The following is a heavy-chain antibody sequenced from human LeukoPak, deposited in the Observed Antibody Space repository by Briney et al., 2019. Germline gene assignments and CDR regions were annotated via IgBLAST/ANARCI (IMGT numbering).Heavy chain of an antibody. CDR3: AIHSNYYDSSGYYYRVY. D-gene: IGHD3-22*01. J-gene: IGHJ4*02. CDR2: INSGGSST. Sequence: PGGSLRLSCAASGFTFSSYWMHWVRQAPGKGLVWVSRINSGGSSTSYADSVKGRFTISRDNAKNTLYLQMNSLRAEDTAVYYCAIHSNYYDSSGYYYRVYWGQGTLVTVSS. V-gene: IGHV3-74*01. CDR1: GFTFSSYW.